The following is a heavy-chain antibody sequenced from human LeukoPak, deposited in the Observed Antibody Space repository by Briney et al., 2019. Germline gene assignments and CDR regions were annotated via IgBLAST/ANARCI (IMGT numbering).Heavy chain of an antibody. CDR3: ARGGRKIYYMDV. CDR2: ISSSGSTI. CDR1: GFTFSDYY. V-gene: IGHV3-11*01. D-gene: IGHD2-15*01. J-gene: IGHJ6*03. Sequence: GGSLRLSCAASGFTFSDYYMSWIRQAPRKGLEWVSYISSSGSTIYYADSVKGRFTISRDNAKNSLSLQMSSLRAEDTAVYYCARGGRKIYYMDVWGKGTTVTLSS.